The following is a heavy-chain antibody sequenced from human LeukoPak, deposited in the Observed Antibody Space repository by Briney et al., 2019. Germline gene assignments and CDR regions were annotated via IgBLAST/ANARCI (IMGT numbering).Heavy chain of an antibody. CDR2: IIPIFGTV. CDR3: ARDQEGFDY. V-gene: IGHV1-69*05. Sequence: ASVKVSCKASGGTFSSYAISWVRQAPGQGLEWMGGIIPIFGTVSYAQKFQGRVTVTRDTSTSTVHMELSGLRSEDTAVYYCARDQEGFDYWGQGTLVTVSS. J-gene: IGHJ4*02. CDR1: GGTFSSYA.